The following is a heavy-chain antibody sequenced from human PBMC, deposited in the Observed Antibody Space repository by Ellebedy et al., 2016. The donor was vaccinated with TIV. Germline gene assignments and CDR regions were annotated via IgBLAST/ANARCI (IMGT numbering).Heavy chain of an antibody. CDR1: GFTFSSYW. Sequence: PGGSLRLSCAASGFTFSSYWMHWVRQAPGKGLVWVSLINNDGSSTGYADSVKGRFTISRDNAKNTLYLQMNSLRAEDSAVYYCARVNSGWYFDLWGRGTLVTVSS. V-gene: IGHV3-74*01. CDR3: ARVNSGWYFDL. D-gene: IGHD6-19*01. J-gene: IGHJ2*01. CDR2: INNDGSST.